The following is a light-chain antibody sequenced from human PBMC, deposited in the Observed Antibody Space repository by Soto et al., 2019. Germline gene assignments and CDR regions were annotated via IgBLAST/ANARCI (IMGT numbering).Light chain of an antibody. Sequence: DIVMTQSPLSLSVTPGEPASISCRSSQSLQHRNGYNYLDWYLQKPGQSPQVLMYLGSTRASGVPDRFSGSGSGTYFTLKISRVEAEDVGIYYCLQALQTPWTFGQGTKVDIK. CDR3: LQALQTPWT. CDR2: LGS. J-gene: IGKJ1*01. V-gene: IGKV2-28*01. CDR1: QSLQHRNGYNY.